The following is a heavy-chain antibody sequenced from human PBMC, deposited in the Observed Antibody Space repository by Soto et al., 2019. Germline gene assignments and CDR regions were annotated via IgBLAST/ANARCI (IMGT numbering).Heavy chain of an antibody. CDR1: GITFSKAW. D-gene: IGHD4-17*01. CDR3: TTNFYSDHGMDV. V-gene: IGHV3-15*01. J-gene: IGHJ6*02. Sequence: EVQLVESGGGLVKPGGSLRLSCAASGITFSKAWMNWVRQSPGKGLEWVGRIKSKSDGGTTAYAEPVKGRFTILRDDSKNTLCLQMNSLKTEDTAVYYCTTNFYSDHGMDVWGQGTTVTVSS. CDR2: IKSKSDGGTT.